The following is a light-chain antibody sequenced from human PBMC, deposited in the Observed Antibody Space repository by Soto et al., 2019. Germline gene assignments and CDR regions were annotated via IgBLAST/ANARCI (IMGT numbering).Light chain of an antibody. CDR2: GNS. Sequence: QSVLTQPPSVSGAPGQRVTISCTGSSSNIGAGYDVHWYQQLPGTAPKLLIYGNSNRPSGVPDRFSGSKSGTSASLAITGLQAEDAADYYCQSYDRSLSGIYVFGTGTKLTVL. CDR3: QSYDRSLSGIYV. J-gene: IGLJ1*01. CDR1: SSNIGAGYD. V-gene: IGLV1-40*01.